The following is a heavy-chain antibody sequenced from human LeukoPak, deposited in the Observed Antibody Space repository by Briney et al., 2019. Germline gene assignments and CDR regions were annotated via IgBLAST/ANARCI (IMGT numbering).Heavy chain of an antibody. CDR2: ISVSGGST. CDR1: GFTFSSYA. D-gene: IGHD4-17*01. Sequence: GGSLRLSCAASGFTFSSYAMSWVRQAPGKGLEWVSAISVSGGSTYYADSVEGRFTISRDNSKNTLYLQMNSLRAEDTAVYYCAKAGGDYRQFDYWGQGSLVTVSS. V-gene: IGHV3-23*01. CDR3: AKAGGDYRQFDY. J-gene: IGHJ4*02.